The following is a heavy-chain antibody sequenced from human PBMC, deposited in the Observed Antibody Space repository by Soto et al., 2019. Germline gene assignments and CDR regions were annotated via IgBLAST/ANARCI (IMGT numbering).Heavy chain of an antibody. D-gene: IGHD3-3*02. CDR2: IFYLGSS. Sequence: SETLSLTCTVYGDSIISSDFYWGWVRQPPGKGLEWIGSIFYLGSSYYTPSLKSRVTMSVDTSKNQFSLRLRSVTAADTALYFCARHSLALRKNNWFDPWGQGIMVTVSS. CDR1: GDSIISSDFY. V-gene: IGHV4-39*01. J-gene: IGHJ5*02. CDR3: ARHSLALRKNNWFDP.